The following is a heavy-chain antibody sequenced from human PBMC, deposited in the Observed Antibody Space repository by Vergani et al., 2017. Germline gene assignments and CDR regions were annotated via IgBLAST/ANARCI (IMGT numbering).Heavy chain of an antibody. CDR2: IIPILGIA. CDR1: GGTFSSYT. J-gene: IGHJ5*02. Sequence: QVQLVQSGAEVKKPGSSVKVSCKASGGTFSSYTISWVRQAPGQGLEWMGRIIPILGIANYAQKFQGRVTITADKSTSTAYMELSSLRSEDTAVYYCARADYGSGSYYFGWFDPWGQGTLVTVSS. CDR3: ARADYGSGSYYFGWFDP. V-gene: IGHV1-69*02. D-gene: IGHD3-10*01.